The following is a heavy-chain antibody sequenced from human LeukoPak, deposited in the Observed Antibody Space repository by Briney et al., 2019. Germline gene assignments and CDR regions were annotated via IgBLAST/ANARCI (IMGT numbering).Heavy chain of an antibody. CDR2: ISYDGSNE. J-gene: IGHJ3*02. D-gene: IGHD3-10*01. CDR1: GFTFRSYA. Sequence: PGGSLRLSCEASGFTFRSYAMVWVRQAPGKGLEWVAVISYDGSNEYYADSVKGRFTISRDNSKNTLYLQMNSLRAEDTAVYYCAKDTSNYYGSGSYAFDMWGQGTMVTVSS. V-gene: IGHV3-30*18. CDR3: AKDTSNYYGSGSYAFDM.